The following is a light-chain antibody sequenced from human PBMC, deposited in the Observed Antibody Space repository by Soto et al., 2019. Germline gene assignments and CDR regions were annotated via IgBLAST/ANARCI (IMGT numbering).Light chain of an antibody. Sequence: EIVMTQSPPTLSVSPGERATLSCRASQTISRNLAWYQQRPGQAPRLLMFGASTRAPGIPARFSGSGSGTHFTLTISRLEPGDFAVYYCQHFGGTTFTFGQGTRLEIK. CDR3: QHFGGTTFT. J-gene: IGKJ5*01. CDR2: GAS. V-gene: IGKV3-15*01. CDR1: QTISRN.